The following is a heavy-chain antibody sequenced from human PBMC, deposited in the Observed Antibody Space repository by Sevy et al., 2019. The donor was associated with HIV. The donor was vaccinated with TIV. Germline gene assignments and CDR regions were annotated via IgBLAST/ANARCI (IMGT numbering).Heavy chain of an antibody. Sequence: GGSLRLSCAASGFTFSSYAMSWVRQAPGKGLEWVSVISGSGGSTYYADSVKGRLTISRDNSKNTLNLQMNSLRAEDTAVYYCAKGDIVVVPAAIVDYWGQGTLVTVSS. CDR1: GFTFSSYA. CDR2: ISGSGGST. J-gene: IGHJ4*02. CDR3: AKGDIVVVPAAIVDY. V-gene: IGHV3-23*01. D-gene: IGHD2-2*01.